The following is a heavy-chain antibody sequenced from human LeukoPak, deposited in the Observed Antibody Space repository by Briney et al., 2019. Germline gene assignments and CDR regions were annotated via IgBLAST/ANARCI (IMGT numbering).Heavy chain of an antibody. V-gene: IGHV3-66*01. J-gene: IGHJ4*02. CDR3: ARDRGYCGGDCYQGRFDY. CDR2: IYSGGST. CDR1: GFTVSSNY. D-gene: IGHD2-21*02. Sequence: GWSLRLSCAASGFTVSSNYMSWVRQAPGKGLEWVSVIYSGGSTYYADSVKGRFTISRDNSKNSLYLQMNSLRAEDTAVYYCARDRGYCGGDCYQGRFDYWGQGTLVTVSS.